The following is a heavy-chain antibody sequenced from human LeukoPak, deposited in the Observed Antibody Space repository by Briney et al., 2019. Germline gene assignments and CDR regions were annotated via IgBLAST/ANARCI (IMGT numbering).Heavy chain of an antibody. Sequence: GGSLRLSCAASGFTFSIFGMHWVRQAPGKGLEWVAVIWYDGSKTYYADSVKGRFTISRDNSKNTLSLQMNSLRAEDTAVYYCARHERYSSVWPGYCFDIWGQGTMVTVSS. CDR3: ARHERYSSVWPGYCFDI. CDR2: IWYDGSKT. V-gene: IGHV3-33*04. D-gene: IGHD6-19*01. CDR1: GFTFSIFG. J-gene: IGHJ3*02.